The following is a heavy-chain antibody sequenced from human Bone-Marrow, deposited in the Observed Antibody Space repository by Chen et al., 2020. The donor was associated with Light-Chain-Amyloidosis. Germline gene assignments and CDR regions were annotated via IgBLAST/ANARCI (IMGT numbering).Heavy chain of an antibody. CDR1: GGLINGYY. V-gene: IGHV4-4*07. D-gene: IGHD3-10*01. CDR3: VREGWFGDIESPFFYYMEV. Sequence: QVQLQESGPGLLRPSETLSLTCTVSGGLINGYYWSWIRQSAGKGLEWIGHIYVSGRTNYNPSLKSRVTMSVDTSAIQFSLKLTSVTAADTAVYYCVREGWFGDIESPFFYYMEVWGKGTAVTVSS. CDR2: IYVSGRT. J-gene: IGHJ6*03.